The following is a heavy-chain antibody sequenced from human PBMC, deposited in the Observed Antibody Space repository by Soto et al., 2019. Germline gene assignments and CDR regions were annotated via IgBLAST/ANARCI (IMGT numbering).Heavy chain of an antibody. Sequence: GGSLRLSCAASGFTFSSYAMHWVRQAPGKGLEWVSAISYSGSNKYYADSVKGRFTISRDNSKNTLYLQMNSLRAEDTAVYYCAKDIAAAFNFDYWGQGTLVTVSS. CDR2: ISYSGSNK. J-gene: IGHJ4*02. D-gene: IGHD6-13*01. V-gene: IGHV3-30*04. CDR1: GFTFSSYA. CDR3: AKDIAAAFNFDY.